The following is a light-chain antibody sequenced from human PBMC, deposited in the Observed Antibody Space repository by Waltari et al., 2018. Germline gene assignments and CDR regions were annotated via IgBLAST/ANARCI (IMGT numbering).Light chain of an antibody. CDR3: QQFGTSPPTG. J-gene: IGKJ3*01. Sequence: EIVLPQSPGSLSLSPGERVTISCRASQTIYNKYLAWYQHKSGQAPRLLIYGASSRATGIPDRFSGSGSGTDFTLTISRLEPEDFAVYFCQQFGTSPPTGFGPGTRLDVK. CDR1: QTIYNKY. V-gene: IGKV3-20*01. CDR2: GAS.